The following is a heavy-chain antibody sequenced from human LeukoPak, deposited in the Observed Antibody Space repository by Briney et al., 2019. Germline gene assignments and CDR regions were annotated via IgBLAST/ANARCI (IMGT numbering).Heavy chain of an antibody. J-gene: IGHJ4*02. CDR2: MNPNSGNT. Sequence: ASVKVSCKASGYTSTSYDINWVRQATGQGLEWMGWMNPNSGNTGYAQKFQGRVTMTRDTSISTAYMELSRLRSDDTAVYYCATDTAMVTVDYWGQGTLVTVSS. CDR1: GYTSTSYD. V-gene: IGHV1-8*01. CDR3: ATDTAMVTVDY. D-gene: IGHD5-18*01.